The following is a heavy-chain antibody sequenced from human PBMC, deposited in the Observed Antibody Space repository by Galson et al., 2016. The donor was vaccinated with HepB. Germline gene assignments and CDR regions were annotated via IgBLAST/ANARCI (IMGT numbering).Heavy chain of an antibody. V-gene: IGHV3-30-3*01. J-gene: IGHJ4*02. CDR2: ISYDGINK. D-gene: IGHD6-19*01. Sequence: SLRLSCAASGFSFSSYALHWVRQAPGKGPEWMAVISYDGINKYYADSVKGRFIISRDNSRNTLYVEMNSLKPEDTAVYYCVREEWGSGWHFDYWGQGTLVTVSS. CDR1: GFSFSSYA. CDR3: VREEWGSGWHFDY.